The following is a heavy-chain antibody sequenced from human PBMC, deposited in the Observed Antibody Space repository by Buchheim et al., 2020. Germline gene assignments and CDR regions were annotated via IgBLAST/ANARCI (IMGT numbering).Heavy chain of an antibody. CDR1: DLDFTSYD. CDR2: ITSGGFTT. D-gene: IGHD6-19*01. CDR3: ARNFSGWYYFDF. V-gene: IGHV3-48*03. J-gene: IGHJ4*02. Sequence: EAQLVESGGGLVQRGGCLRISCAASDLDFTSYDMNWVRQAPGKGLEWVAFITSGGFTTYYADSLEGRFTISRDNAENSLFLPMNNQRAEDKCAYYCARNFSGWYYFDFWGQGT.